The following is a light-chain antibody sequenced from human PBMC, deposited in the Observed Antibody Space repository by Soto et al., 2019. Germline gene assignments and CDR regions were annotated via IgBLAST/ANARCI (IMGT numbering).Light chain of an antibody. Sequence: QSVLAQPASVSGSPGQSITISCTGTSSDVDGYDYVSWYQQHPGKAPKLMIYEVNNRPSGVSTRFSGSKSGNTASLTISGLQADDEADYYCTPYTSSSTYVFGTGTKATVL. CDR3: TPYTSSSTYV. J-gene: IGLJ1*01. CDR2: EVN. CDR1: SSDVDGYDY. V-gene: IGLV2-14*01.